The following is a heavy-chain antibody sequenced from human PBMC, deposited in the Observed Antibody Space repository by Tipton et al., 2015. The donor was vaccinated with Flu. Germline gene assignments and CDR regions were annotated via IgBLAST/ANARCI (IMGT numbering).Heavy chain of an antibody. Sequence: LRLSCTVSGGSMSSFYWSWIRKPAGKGLEWMGRMYAGGNNKYNPSLKSRVTMSVDTSKNQFSLRLTSVTAADTAVYYCARGSGSVTEMTFYVWGPGTVVTFSS. D-gene: IGHD2-21*02. CDR3: ARGSGSVTEMTFYV. V-gene: IGHV4-4*07. CDR2: MYAGGNN. CDR1: GGSMSSFY. J-gene: IGHJ4*02.